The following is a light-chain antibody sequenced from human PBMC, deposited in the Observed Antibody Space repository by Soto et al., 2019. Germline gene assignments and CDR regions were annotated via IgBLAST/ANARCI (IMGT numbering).Light chain of an antibody. J-gene: IGKJ2*01. CDR3: QQYHSWPHT. CDR2: GAF. CDR1: QSVTTN. V-gene: IGKV3-15*01. Sequence: ETVLTQSPATLSVSPGERATFSCKVSQSVTTNLAWYQQKPGQVPRLLIYGAFTRATGIPARFSGSGSGTEFTLSISSLQSEDFAIYHCQQYHSWPHTFGQGTKLEIK.